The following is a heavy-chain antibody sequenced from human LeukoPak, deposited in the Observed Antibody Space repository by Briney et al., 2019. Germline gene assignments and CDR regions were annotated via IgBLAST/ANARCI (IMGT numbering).Heavy chain of an antibody. V-gene: IGHV4-30-4*01. J-gene: IGHJ4*02. CDR1: GGSISSGDYY. CDR2: IYYSGST. D-gene: IGHD3-22*01. CDR3: ARVYPSGYYYFDY. Sequence: SQTLSLTCTVSGGSISSGDYYWSWIRQPPGKGLEWIGYIYYSGSTYYNPSLKSRVTISVDTSKNQFSLKLSSVTAADTAVYYCARVYPSGYYYFDYWGQGTLVTVSS.